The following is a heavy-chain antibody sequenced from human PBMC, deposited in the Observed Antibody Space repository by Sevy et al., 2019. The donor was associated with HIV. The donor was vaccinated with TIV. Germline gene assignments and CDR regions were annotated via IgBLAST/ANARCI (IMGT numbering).Heavy chain of an antibody. CDR3: ARGSGAMAGNGPAYDY. CDR2: IYYSGST. CDR1: GGSISSGDCY. J-gene: IGHJ4*02. Sequence: SETLSLTCTVSGGSISSGDCYWSWIRQPPGKGLEGIGYIYYSGSTNYNPSLKSRVTISVDTSKNQFSLKLSSVTAADTAVYYCARGSGAMAGNGPAYDYWGQGTLVTVSS. D-gene: IGHD5-18*01. V-gene: IGHV4-30-4*01.